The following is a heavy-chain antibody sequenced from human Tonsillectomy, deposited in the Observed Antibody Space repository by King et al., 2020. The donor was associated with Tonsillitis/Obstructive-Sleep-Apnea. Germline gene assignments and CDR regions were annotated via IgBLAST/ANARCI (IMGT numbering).Heavy chain of an antibody. D-gene: IGHD3-3*01. V-gene: IGHV2-5*02. CDR2: IYWDDDK. CDR1: GFSLSTSGVG. CDR3: AHSGNDFWSGYWYFDL. Sequence: TLKESGPTLVKPTQTLTLTCTFSGFSLSTSGVGVGWIRQPPGKALEWLALIYWDDDKRYSPSLKSRLTITKDTSKNQVVLTMTNMDPVDTATYYCAHSGNDFWSGYWYFDLWGRGTLVTVSS. J-gene: IGHJ2*01.